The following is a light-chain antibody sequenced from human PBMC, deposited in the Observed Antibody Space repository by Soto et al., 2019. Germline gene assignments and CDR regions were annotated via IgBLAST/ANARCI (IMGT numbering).Light chain of an antibody. CDR1: QGISHY. CDR3: QKYDNAPYT. V-gene: IGKV1-27*01. J-gene: IGKJ2*01. CDR2: AAS. Sequence: DVQMTQSPTSLSASVGDRVTITCRASQGISHYLAWFQQKPGKDPKLLIYAASTLQLGVPSRFSGSGSGTDFTLTISSLQPEDVATYYCQKYDNAPYTFGQGTKLEIK.